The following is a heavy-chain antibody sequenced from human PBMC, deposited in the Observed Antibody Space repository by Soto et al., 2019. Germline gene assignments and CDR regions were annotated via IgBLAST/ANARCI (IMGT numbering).Heavy chain of an antibody. D-gene: IGHD2-2*01. CDR2: ISSSSSYI. CDR3: ARDHCSSTSCYSP. J-gene: IGHJ4*02. CDR1: RLTFSSDS. V-gene: IGHV3-21*01. Sequence: GGSMRLSCAASRLTFSSDSMNWVRQAPGKGLEWVSSISSSSSYIYYADSVKGRFAISRDNAKNSLYLQMNSLRAEDTAVYYSARDHCSSTSCYSPWGQGTLVTVSS.